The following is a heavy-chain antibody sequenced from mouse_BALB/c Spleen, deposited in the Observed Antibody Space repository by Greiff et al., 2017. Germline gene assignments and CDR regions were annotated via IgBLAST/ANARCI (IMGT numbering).Heavy chain of an antibody. Sequence: EVQRVESGTVLARPGASVKMSCKASGYTFTSYWMHWVKQRPGQGLEWIGAIYPGNSDTSYNQKFKGKAKLTAVTSTSTAYMELSSLTNEDSAVYYCTRRGDGYYERAWFAYWGQGTLVTVSA. CDR2: IYPGNSDT. V-gene: IGHV1-5*01. J-gene: IGHJ3*01. CDR3: TRRGDGYYERAWFAY. D-gene: IGHD2-3*01. CDR1: GYTFTSYW.